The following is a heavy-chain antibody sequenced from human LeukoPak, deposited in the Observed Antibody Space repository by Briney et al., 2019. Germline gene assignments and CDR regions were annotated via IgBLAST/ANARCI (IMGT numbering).Heavy chain of an antibody. CDR2: IYYSGST. CDR3: ARAGLLWFGLSPLYWYFDL. CDR1: GGSISSSSYY. J-gene: IGHJ2*01. Sequence: SETLSLTCTVSGGSISSSSYYRGWIRQPPGKGLEWIGYIYYSGSTNYNPSLKSRVTISVDTSKNQFSLKLSSVTAADTAVYYCARAGLLWFGLSPLYWYFDLWGRGTLVTVSS. V-gene: IGHV4-61*05. D-gene: IGHD3-10*01.